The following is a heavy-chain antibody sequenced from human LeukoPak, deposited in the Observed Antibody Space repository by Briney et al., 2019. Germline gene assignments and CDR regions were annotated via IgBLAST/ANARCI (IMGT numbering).Heavy chain of an antibody. Sequence: GGSLRLSCAAAGFTFGRDGMSWVREAPGKGIEWVSFITPNADRTSYADSVEGRFTISRDNPRNTLYMQMNSLRDEDTAVYYCAIMHGYYDGSGYWVQWGQGTLVTVSS. CDR3: AIMHGYYDGSGYWVQ. CDR1: GFTFGRDG. V-gene: IGHV3-23*01. J-gene: IGHJ1*01. CDR2: ITPNADRT. D-gene: IGHD3-22*01.